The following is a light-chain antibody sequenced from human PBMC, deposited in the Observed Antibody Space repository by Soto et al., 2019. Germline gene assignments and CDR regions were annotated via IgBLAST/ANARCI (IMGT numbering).Light chain of an antibody. J-gene: IGLJ1*01. Sequence: DLTEPPSGSGSAWDAVTIFKTGTSSDVGRYNFVSWYQQHPGKVPKLIIYEVNNRPSGVPARFSGSKSGNTASLIVSGLQAEDEAYYYRTSYAGSLGVFGTRTKVTVL. CDR3: TSYAGSLGV. CDR1: SSDVGRYNF. V-gene: IGLV2-8*01. CDR2: EVN.